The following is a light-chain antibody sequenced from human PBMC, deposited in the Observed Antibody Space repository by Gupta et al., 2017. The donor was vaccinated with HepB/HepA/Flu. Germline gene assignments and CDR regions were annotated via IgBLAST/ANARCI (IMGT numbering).Light chain of an antibody. CDR3: QQRNSSPIT. CDR2: AAS. Sequence: EIPLTQSPSCLSASPGERVTITCRASQGISNYLAWYQQKPGSAPKLLIHAASTLSGGVPSMFSGSGSGTEFTLTISSLQAEDVATYYCQQRNSSPITFGQGTKVEIK. J-gene: IGKJ1*01. V-gene: IGKV1-9*01. CDR1: QGISNY.